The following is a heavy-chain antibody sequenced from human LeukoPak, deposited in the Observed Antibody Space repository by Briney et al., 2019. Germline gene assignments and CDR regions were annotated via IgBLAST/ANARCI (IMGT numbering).Heavy chain of an antibody. CDR2: IYNSGST. Sequence: SETPSLTCTVSGGSISSNYWSWIRQPPGKGPEWIGYIYNSGSTNYNPSLKSRVTISIDTSKNQFSLKLNSVTAADTAVYYCARFGALVVPAAIGPAYYYMDVWGKGTTVTVSS. V-gene: IGHV4-59*08. J-gene: IGHJ6*03. CDR1: GGSISSNY. D-gene: IGHD2-2*01. CDR3: ARFGALVVPAAIGPAYYYMDV.